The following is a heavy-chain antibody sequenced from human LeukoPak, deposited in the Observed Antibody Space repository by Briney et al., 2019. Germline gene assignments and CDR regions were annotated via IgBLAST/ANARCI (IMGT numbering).Heavy chain of an antibody. CDR3: ARSDMLPGENYGDYMAYYGMDV. CDR1: GFTFSSYA. V-gene: IGHV3-30-3*01. D-gene: IGHD4-17*01. J-gene: IGHJ6*02. CDR2: ISYDGSNK. Sequence: PGGSLRLSCAASGFTFSSYAMHWVRQAPGKGLEWVAVISYDGSNKYYADSVKGRFTISRDNSKNTLYLQMNSLRAEDTAVYYCARSDMLPGENYGDYMAYYGMDVWGQGTTVTVSS.